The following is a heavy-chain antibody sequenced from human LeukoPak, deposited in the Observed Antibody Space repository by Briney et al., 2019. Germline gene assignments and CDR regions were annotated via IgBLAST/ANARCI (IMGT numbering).Heavy chain of an antibody. D-gene: IGHD6-19*01. Sequence: PGGSLRLSCAASGFTFSSYSMNWVRQAPGKGLEWVSTTSSRRSYTYYADSVRGRFTMSRDDAKNSLYLQMHSLRAEDTALYYCARLHSSGWYEWFDPWGQGTLVTVSS. CDR1: GFTFSSYS. V-gene: IGHV3-21*04. CDR2: TSSRRSYT. J-gene: IGHJ5*02. CDR3: ARLHSSGWYEWFDP.